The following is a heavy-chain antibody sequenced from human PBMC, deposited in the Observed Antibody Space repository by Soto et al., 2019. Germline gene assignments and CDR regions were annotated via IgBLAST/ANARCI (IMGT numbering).Heavy chain of an antibody. J-gene: IGHJ4*02. V-gene: IGHV3-23*01. CDR3: AKVLGNDFWSGYYARFDY. Sequence: GGSLRLSCAASGFTFSSYAMSWVRQAPGKGLEWVSAISGSGGSTYYADSVKGRFTISRDNSKNTLYLQMNSLRAEDTAVYYCAKVLGNDFWSGYYARFDYWGQGTLVTSPQ. D-gene: IGHD3-3*01. CDR2: ISGSGGST. CDR1: GFTFSSYA.